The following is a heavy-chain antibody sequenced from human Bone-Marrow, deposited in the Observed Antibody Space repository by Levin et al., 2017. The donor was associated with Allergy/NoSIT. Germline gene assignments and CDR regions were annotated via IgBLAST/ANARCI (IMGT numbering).Heavy chain of an antibody. Sequence: GGSLRLSCAASEFDFSRFAMTWVRQAPGKGLEWVSSISATSGRTYYADAVKGRFTVSRDNSQNTLNLELNSLRVEDTALYYCAKDLVPAAIRGWFDTWGQGTLVTVSS. J-gene: IGHJ5*02. CDR3: AKDLVPAAIRGWFDT. D-gene: IGHD2-2*01. CDR1: EFDFSRFA. V-gene: IGHV3-23*01. CDR2: ISATSGRT.